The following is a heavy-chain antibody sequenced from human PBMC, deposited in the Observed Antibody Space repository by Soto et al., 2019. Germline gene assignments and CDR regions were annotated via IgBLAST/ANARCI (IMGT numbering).Heavy chain of an antibody. D-gene: IGHD3-10*01. V-gene: IGHV3-66*01. J-gene: IGHJ1*01. CDR1: GFTVSNSY. Sequence: EVQLVESGGGLVQPGGSLRLSCAASGFTVSNSYMSWVRQAPGKGLEWVSIIYSGGSTKYADSVKGRFAISRNNSKKTTYTEMNRLRSEETAVYYCGRNSRLGLGDLEHWGQGTLVTVSS. CDR2: IYSGGST. CDR3: GRNSRLGLGDLEH.